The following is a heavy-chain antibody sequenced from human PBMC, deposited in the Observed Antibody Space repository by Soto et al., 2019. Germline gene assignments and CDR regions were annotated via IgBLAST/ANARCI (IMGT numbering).Heavy chain of an antibody. D-gene: IGHD5-12*01. CDR3: ACGFHSGYVQH. V-gene: IGHV3-74*01. Sequence: GGSLRLSCAASGFSFSNYWMHWVRQVPGKGLVWVSRINLDGTYTTHADSVKGRFTISRDNAKSTFFLQMSSLRTEDTALYYCACGFHSGYVQHWGQGTLVTVSS. J-gene: IGHJ1*01. CDR1: GFSFSNYW. CDR2: INLDGTYT.